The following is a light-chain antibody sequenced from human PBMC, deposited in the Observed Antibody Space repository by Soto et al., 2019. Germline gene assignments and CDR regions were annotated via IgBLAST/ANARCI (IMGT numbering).Light chain of an antibody. J-gene: IGLJ3*02. Sequence: QSALTQPRSVSGSPGQSVTISCTGTNSDVGGYNYVSWYQQYPGKAPKLMISGVSERPSGVPDRFSGSKSGNTASLTISGLQAEDEADYSCCSYVDTDTWVFGGGTKVTVL. V-gene: IGLV2-11*01. CDR1: NSDVGGYNY. CDR3: CSYVDTDTWV. CDR2: GVS.